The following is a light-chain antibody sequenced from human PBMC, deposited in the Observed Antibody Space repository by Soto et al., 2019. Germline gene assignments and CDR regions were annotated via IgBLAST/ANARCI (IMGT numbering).Light chain of an antibody. CDR1: SSDFGNYNL. Sequence: QSVLTQPASVSGPPGQSITISCTGTSSDFGNYNLVSWYQQHPGKVPKLILFEVNKRPSGVSGRFSGSKSGNTASLTISGLQAEDEADYYCAAWDDSLSGYVFGTGTKVTVL. V-gene: IGLV2-23*02. CDR3: AAWDDSLSGYV. J-gene: IGLJ1*01. CDR2: EVN.